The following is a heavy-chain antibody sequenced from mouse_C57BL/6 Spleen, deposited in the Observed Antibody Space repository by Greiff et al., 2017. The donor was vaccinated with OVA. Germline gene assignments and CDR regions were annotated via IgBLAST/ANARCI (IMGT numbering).Heavy chain of an antibody. CDR2: IHPNSGST. Sequence: QVQLQQSGAELVKPGASVKLSCKASGYTFTSYWMHWVKQRPGQGLEWIGMIHPNSGSTNYNEKFKSKATLTVDKSSSTAYMQLSSLTSEDSAVYYCAMGPEEDYFDYWGQGTTLTVSS. CDR1: GYTFTSYW. V-gene: IGHV1-64*01. J-gene: IGHJ2*01. CDR3: AMGPEEDYFDY.